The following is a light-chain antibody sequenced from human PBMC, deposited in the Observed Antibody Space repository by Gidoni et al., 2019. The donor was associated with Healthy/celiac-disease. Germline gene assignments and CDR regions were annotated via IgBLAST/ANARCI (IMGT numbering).Light chain of an antibody. CDR3: QQYDNLPLT. CDR1: QDISNY. CDR2: DAS. V-gene: IGKV1-33*01. J-gene: IGKJ3*01. Sequence: DIQMTQSPSSLSASVGDRVTITCQASQDISNYLNWYQQKPGKAPKRLIYDASNLETGVPSRFSGSGSGTDFTFTISSLQPEDIATYYCQQYDNLPLTFGPXTKVDIK.